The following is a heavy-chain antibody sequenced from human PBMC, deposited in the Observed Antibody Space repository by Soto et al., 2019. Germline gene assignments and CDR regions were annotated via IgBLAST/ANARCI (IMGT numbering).Heavy chain of an antibody. CDR3: ARCPGGIAAHYYYYYYMAV. CDR1: GYTFTSYG. D-gene: IGHD6-13*01. Sequence: GASVKVSCKASGYTFTSYGISWVRQAPGQGLEWMGWISAYNGNTNYAQKLQGRVTMTTDTSTSTAYMELRSLRSDDTAVYYCARCPGGIAAHYYYYYYMAVWGKGTTVTVSS. V-gene: IGHV1-18*01. J-gene: IGHJ6*03. CDR2: ISAYNGNT.